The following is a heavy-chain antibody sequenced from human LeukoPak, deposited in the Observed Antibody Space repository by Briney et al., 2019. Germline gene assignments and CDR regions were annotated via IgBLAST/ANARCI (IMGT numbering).Heavy chain of an antibody. J-gene: IGHJ4*02. V-gene: IGHV3-23*01. CDR1: GFTFSSYS. D-gene: IGHD3-16*01. CDR2: ISESGDKT. Sequence: PGGSLRLSCAASGFTFSSYSMNWVRQAPGKGLERVSAISESGDKTYYADSVKGRLTISRDNSKNTLYLQMNYLGVADTAIYYCAKDRDGGSHTRPKGFDYWGQGTLVTVSS. CDR3: AKDRDGGSHTRPKGFDY.